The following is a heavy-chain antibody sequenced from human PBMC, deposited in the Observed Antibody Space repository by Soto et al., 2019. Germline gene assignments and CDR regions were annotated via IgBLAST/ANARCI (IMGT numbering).Heavy chain of an antibody. J-gene: IGHJ4*02. CDR1: GFTFSSYA. CDR3: ARRGSGSYYDY. CDR2: ISGSADST. Sequence: EVQLLESGGGLVQPGGSLRLSGAASGFTFSSYAMSWVRQAPGKGLEWVSAISGSADSTYYADSVKGRFTISRDNSKNTLYLQMNSLRPEDTAVYYCARRGSGSYYDYWGQGTLVTVSS. D-gene: IGHD1-26*01. V-gene: IGHV3-23*01.